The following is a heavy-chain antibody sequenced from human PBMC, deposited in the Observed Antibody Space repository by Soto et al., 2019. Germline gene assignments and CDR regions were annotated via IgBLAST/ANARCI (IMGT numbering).Heavy chain of an antibody. J-gene: IGHJ4*02. CDR3: ARQIYDSDTGPNFQYYFDS. CDR1: GYSLAGYW. V-gene: IGHV5-10-1*01. D-gene: IGHD3-22*01. CDR2: IDPSDSQT. Sequence: GESLKISCKGSGYSLAGYWITWVRQKPGKGLEWMGRIDPSDSQTDCSPPFRGHVTISVTKSITTVFLQWSSPRASDTAMYYCARQIYDSDTGPNFQYYFDSWGQGTPVTVSS.